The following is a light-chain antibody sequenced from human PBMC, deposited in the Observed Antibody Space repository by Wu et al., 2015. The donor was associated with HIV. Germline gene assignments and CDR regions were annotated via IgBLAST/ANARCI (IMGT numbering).Light chain of an antibody. CDR3: QQTGSSSRGT. CDR1: QSVSSN. Sequence: EIVMTQSPATLSVSPGERATLSCRASQSVSSNLAWYQQKPGQAPRLLIHGTRNRATGIPDRFSGSGSGTDFTLTISRLEPEDFAMYYCQQTGSSSRGTFGQGTKVEIK. CDR2: GTR. V-gene: IGKV3-20*01. J-gene: IGKJ1*01.